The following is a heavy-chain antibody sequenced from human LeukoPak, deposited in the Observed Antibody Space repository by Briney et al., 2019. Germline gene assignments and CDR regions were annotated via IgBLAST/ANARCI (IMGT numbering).Heavy chain of an antibody. D-gene: IGHD5-18*01. CDR2: ICTAGEP. CDR1: RVTLSSLD. CDR3: ARGYGYSYDY. V-gene: IGHV3-13*05. Sequence: GGSLGLSCAPSRVTLSSLDMHCVRQATGEGLEWVSAICTAGEPYYPGSVKGRLTISRENAKNSLYLQMNSLRAGDTAVYYCARGYGYSYDYWGRGTLVTVSS. J-gene: IGHJ4*02.